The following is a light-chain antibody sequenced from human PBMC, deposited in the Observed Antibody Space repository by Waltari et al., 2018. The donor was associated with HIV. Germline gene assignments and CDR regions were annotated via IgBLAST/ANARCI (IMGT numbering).Light chain of an antibody. Sequence: QSVLPQPPSASGTPGQRVTIPCSGSSSNIGRNTVTWYQQPPGTAPKLLIYSNNQRPSGVPDRFSGSKSGTSASLAISGLQSEDEADYYCATWDDSLNGRWVFGGGTKLTVL. CDR3: ATWDDSLNGRWV. J-gene: IGLJ3*02. V-gene: IGLV1-44*01. CDR2: SNN. CDR1: SSNIGRNT.